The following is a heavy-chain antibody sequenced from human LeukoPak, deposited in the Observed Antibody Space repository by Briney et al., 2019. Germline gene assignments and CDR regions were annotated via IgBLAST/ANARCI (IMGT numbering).Heavy chain of an antibody. CDR2: IIPIFGTA. CDR1: GGTFSSYA. V-gene: IGHV1-69*13. Sequence: ASVKVSCKASGGTFSSYAISWVRQAPGQGLEWMGGIIPIFGTANYAQKFQGRVTITADESTSTAYMELSSLRSEDTAVYYCASPWGSSSWYRADPPPFDYWGQETLVTVSS. J-gene: IGHJ4*02. CDR3: ASPWGSSSWYRADPPPFDY. D-gene: IGHD6-13*01.